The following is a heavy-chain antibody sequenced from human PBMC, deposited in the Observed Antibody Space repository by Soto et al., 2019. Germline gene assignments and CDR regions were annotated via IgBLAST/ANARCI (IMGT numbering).Heavy chain of an antibody. CDR1: GFTFSSYA. V-gene: IGHV3-30-3*01. CDR3: ARDSSDFGVVITTYNWFDP. J-gene: IGHJ5*02. Sequence: GWSLRLSCAASGFTFSSYAMHWVRQAPGKGLEWVAVISYDGSNKYYADSVKGRFTISRDNSKNTLYLQMNSLRAEDTAVYYCARDSSDFGVVITTYNWFDPWGQGTLVTVSS. D-gene: IGHD3-3*01. CDR2: ISYDGSNK.